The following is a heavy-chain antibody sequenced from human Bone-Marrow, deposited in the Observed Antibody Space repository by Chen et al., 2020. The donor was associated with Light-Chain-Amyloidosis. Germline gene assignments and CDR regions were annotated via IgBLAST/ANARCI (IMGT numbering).Heavy chain of an antibody. CDR2: IHPGSGDT. CDR1: GNTFTTFY. J-gene: IGHJ3*01. V-gene: IGHV1-46*01. CDR3: ARDRFAFDS. Sequence: QVQLLQSGAEMKKPGASVKLSCTSSGNTFTTFYMHWVRQVPGQGLEWMGVIHPGSGDTNYAHKIQGRFTMTRDTSTSTVYMELSSLRSEDTAMYYCARDRFAFDSWGQGTMVTVSS.